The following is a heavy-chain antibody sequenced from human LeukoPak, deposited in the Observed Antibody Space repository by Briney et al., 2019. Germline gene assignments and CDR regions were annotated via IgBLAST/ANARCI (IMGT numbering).Heavy chain of an antibody. CDR1: GGSITDSYYY. J-gene: IGHJ1*01. V-gene: IGHV4-39*01. D-gene: IGHD2-15*01. Sequence: SETLSLTCTVSGGSITDSYYYWGWNRQPPGKGLEWIGSLYYSGNTYYNPSLNSRVTISVDTSKNQFSLRLSSVTAADTAVYYCAGRFEDLGVVAAAAQNGAEYFQQWGQGTLVTVTS. CDR2: LYYSGNT. CDR3: AGRFEDLGVVAAAAQNGAEYFQQ.